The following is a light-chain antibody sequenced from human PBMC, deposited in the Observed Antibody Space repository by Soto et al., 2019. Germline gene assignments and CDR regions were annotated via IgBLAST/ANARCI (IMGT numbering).Light chain of an antibody. CDR2: AAS. CDR3: QQSYGTPLT. CDR1: QSISNY. J-gene: IGKJ4*01. V-gene: IGKV1-39*01. Sequence: DMEMTQSPSSLSASVGDRVTITCRASQSISNYLNWYQHKPGKVPKLLIYAASSLQSGVPKRFSGSGSWTHFTLTINRLQPEDFATYYCQQSYGTPLTFGGGTKIEIK.